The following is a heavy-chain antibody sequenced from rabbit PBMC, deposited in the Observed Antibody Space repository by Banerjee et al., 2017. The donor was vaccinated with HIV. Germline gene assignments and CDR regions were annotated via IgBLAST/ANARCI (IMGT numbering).Heavy chain of an antibody. CDR2: IYAGSSAST. CDR1: GLSFSSSYW. Sequence: EESGGDLVKPGGTLTLTCTVSGLSFSSSYWICWVRQAPGKGLEWIACIYAGSSASTYYASWAKGRFTISKTSSTTVTLQMTSLTAADTATYFCARSNSYDTIRLDLWGQGTLVTVS. J-gene: IGHJ3*01. CDR3: ARSNSYDTIRLDL. V-gene: IGHV1S45*01. D-gene: IGHD8-1*01.